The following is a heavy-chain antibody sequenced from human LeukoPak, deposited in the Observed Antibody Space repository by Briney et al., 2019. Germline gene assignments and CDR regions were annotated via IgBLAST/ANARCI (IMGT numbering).Heavy chain of an antibody. Sequence: WGSLRLSCAASGFTFSSYEMNWVRQAPGKGLEWVSSISSSSSYIYYADSVKGRFTISRDNAKNSLYLQMNSLRAEDTAVYYCARDVSPYSSSWSQYSPFDYWGQGTLVTVSS. J-gene: IGHJ4*02. CDR2: ISSSSSYI. CDR1: GFTFSSYE. D-gene: IGHD6-13*01. V-gene: IGHV3-21*01. CDR3: ARDVSPYSSSWSQYSPFDY.